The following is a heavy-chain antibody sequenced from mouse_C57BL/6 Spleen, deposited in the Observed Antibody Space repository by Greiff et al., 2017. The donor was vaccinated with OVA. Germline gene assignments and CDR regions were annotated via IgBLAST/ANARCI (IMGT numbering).Heavy chain of an antibody. CDR3: ARLDGNYLFAY. V-gene: IGHV1-69*01. Sequence: QVQLQQPGAELVMPGASVKLSCKASGYTFTSYWMHWVKQRPGQGLEWSGEIDPSDSYTNYNQKFKGKSTLTVDKSSSTAYMQLSSLTSEDSAVYYCARLDGNYLFAYWGQGTLVTVSA. CDR1: GYTFTSYW. CDR2: IDPSDSYT. D-gene: IGHD2-1*01. J-gene: IGHJ3*01.